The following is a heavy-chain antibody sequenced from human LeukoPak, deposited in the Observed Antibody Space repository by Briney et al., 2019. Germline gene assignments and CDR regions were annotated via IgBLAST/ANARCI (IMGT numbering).Heavy chain of an antibody. CDR1: GFAFNMVA. Sequence: GGSLRLSCAGPGFAFNMVAIDWVRQAPGKGLEWVSGLSRGGSTTNYADSVKGRFTISRDKSQNSVFLQLNSLRPEDTAVYYCARQQRIRHCSEGVCTEGYYFDYWGQGTLVTVSS. V-gene: IGHV3-23*01. J-gene: IGHJ4*02. CDR3: ARQQRIRHCSEGVCTEGYYFDY. D-gene: IGHD2-15*01. CDR2: LSRGGSTT.